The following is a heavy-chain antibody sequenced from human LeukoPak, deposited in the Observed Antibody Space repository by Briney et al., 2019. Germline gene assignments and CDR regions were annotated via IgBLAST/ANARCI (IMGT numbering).Heavy chain of an antibody. D-gene: IGHD5-24*01. CDR3: ARARFVEMAPTYFDY. J-gene: IGHJ4*02. CDR1: GGSISSYY. CDR2: IYYSGST. V-gene: IGHV4-59*01. Sequence: SETLSLTCTVSGGSISSYYWSWIRQPPGKGLEWIGYIYYSGSTNYNPSLKSRVTLSVDTSKNQFSLKLSSVTAADTAVYYCARARFVEMAPTYFDYWGQGTLVTVSS.